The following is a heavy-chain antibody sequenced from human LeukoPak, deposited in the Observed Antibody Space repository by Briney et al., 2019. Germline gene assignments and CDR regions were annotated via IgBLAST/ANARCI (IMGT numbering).Heavy chain of an antibody. J-gene: IGHJ4*02. V-gene: IGHV4-39*07. CDR2: IYYSGST. Sequence: SETLSLTCTVSGGSISSSSYYWDWIRQPPGKGLEWIGSIYYSGSTYYNPSLKSRVTISVDTSKNQFSLKLSSVTAADTAVYYCARASYRIAVGFFWGQGTLVTVSS. CDR3: ARASYRIAVGFF. D-gene: IGHD6-19*01. CDR1: GGSISSSSYY.